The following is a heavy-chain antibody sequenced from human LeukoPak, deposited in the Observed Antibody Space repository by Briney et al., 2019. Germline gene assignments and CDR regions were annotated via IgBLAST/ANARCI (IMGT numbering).Heavy chain of an antibody. V-gene: IGHV3-66*01. J-gene: IGHJ4*02. CDR2: IYSGGST. Sequence: GGSLRLSCAASGFTVSSNYMSWVRQAPGKGLEWVSVIYSGGSTYYADSVKGRFTISRDNSKNTLYLQMNSLRAEDTAVYYCAKDARIAAAGPLDYWGQGTLVTGSS. CDR3: AKDARIAAAGPLDY. D-gene: IGHD6-13*01. CDR1: GFTVSSNY.